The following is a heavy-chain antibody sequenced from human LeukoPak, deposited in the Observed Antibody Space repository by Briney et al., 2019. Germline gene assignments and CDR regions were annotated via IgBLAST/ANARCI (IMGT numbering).Heavy chain of an antibody. CDR2: ISGSGSNT. CDR1: GFPLRSYA. J-gene: IGHJ4*02. Sequence: QPGGSLRLSCAASGFPLRSYAMSWVRQAPGKGLEWVSTISGSGSNTDYADSVKGRFTISRDNSKNTLYLQMNSLSAEDTAVYYCAKDPGRVVVVVAANYFDYWGQGTLVTVSS. V-gene: IGHV3-23*01. D-gene: IGHD2-15*01. CDR3: AKDPGRVVVVVAANYFDY.